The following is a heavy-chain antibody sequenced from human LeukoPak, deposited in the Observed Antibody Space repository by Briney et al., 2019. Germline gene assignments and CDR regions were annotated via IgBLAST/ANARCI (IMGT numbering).Heavy chain of an antibody. CDR2: IIPIFGTA. Sequence: SVKVSCKASGGTFSSYAISWVRQAPRQGLEWMGGIIPIFGTANYAQKFQGRVTITADESTSTAYVELSSLRSDDTAVYYCARDPTYSSGYYYFDYWGQGTLVTVSS. CDR3: ARDPTYSSGYYYFDY. CDR1: GGTFSSYA. D-gene: IGHD3-22*01. V-gene: IGHV1-69*13. J-gene: IGHJ4*02.